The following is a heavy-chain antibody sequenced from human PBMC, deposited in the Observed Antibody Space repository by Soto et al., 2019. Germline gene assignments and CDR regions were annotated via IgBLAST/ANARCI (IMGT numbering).Heavy chain of an antibody. V-gene: IGHV1-69*01. CDR3: AREKGQAVAGDYYYYYGMDV. CDR1: EGTFRNYA. J-gene: IGHJ6*02. CDR2: IIPKFGSK. Sequence: QVQLVQSGAEVKRPGSSVKVSCKASEGTFRNYAISWVRQAPGQGLGWMGGIIPKFGSKNSAQKFQGRVTITADESTSTAYMELSSLRAEDTAVYYCAREKGQAVAGDYYYYYGMDVWGQGTTVTVSS. D-gene: IGHD6-19*01.